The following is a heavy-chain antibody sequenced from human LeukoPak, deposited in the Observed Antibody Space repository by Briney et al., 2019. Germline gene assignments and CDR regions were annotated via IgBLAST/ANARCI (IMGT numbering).Heavy chain of an antibody. CDR3: ARHPYYYYYMDV. CDR1: GGSIRSSSYC. J-gene: IGHJ6*03. V-gene: IGHV4-39*01. CDR2: IYYSGTT. Sequence: SETLPLTSTVSGGSIRSSSYCWGWIRQPPGKGLEWIGSIYYSGTTYYNPSLKSRVTISVDTSKNQFSLRLSSVTAADTAVYYCARHPYYYYYMDVWGKGTTVTVSS.